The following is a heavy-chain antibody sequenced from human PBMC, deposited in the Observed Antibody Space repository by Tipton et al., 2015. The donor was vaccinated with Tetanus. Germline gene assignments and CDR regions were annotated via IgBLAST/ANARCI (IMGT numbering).Heavy chain of an antibody. J-gene: IGHJ3*01. CDR2: ISTHSGKT. CDR1: GYTFTTYG. D-gene: IGHD2-21*02. Sequence: QSGPEVKRPGASVKVSCKASGYTFTTYGISWVRQAPGQGLEWMGWISTHSGKTEYSQKLQGRVIMTTDTSTTTAYLELTNLRSDDTAVYYCARSKGVRLNAFDLWGQGTLVIVSS. CDR3: ARSKGVRLNAFDL. V-gene: IGHV1-18*01.